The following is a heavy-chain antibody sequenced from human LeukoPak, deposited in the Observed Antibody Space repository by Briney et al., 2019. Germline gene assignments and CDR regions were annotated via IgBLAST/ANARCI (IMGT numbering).Heavy chain of an antibody. J-gene: IGHJ4*02. CDR3: ARPRVRGVIITGGFDY. CDR2: VYSDGTT. D-gene: IGHD3-10*01. CDR1: GFSISTKY. Sequence: GGSLRLSCAASGFSISTKYMSWVRQAPGKGLEWVSVVYSDGTTHYADSVEGRFTIFRDNSKNTLYLQMNSLRAEDTAVYYCARPRVRGVIITGGFDYWGQGTLVTVSS. V-gene: IGHV3-53*05.